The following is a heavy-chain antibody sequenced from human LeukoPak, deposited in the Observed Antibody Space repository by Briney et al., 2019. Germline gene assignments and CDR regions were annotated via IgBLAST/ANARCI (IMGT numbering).Heavy chain of an antibody. Sequence: ASVKVSCKASGGTFSSYAISWVRQAPGQGLEWMGGIIPILGIANYAQKFQGRVTITADKSTSTAYMELSSLRSEDTAVYYCATIGKASGDLWGQGTLVTVSS. V-gene: IGHV1-69*10. CDR1: GGTFSSYA. CDR2: IIPILGIA. CDR3: ATIGKASGDL. J-gene: IGHJ5*02. D-gene: IGHD2-21*01.